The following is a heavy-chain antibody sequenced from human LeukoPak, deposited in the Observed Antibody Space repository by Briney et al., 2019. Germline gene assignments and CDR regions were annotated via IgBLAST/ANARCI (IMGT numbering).Heavy chain of an antibody. D-gene: IGHD4-23*01. CDR1: GSIISYY. CDR3: AGLRSTVAWASFDY. Sequence: SETLSLTCIVSGSIISYYWTWIRRPPGKGLEWIGHSYFTGNPNYNPSLKSRVTISVDPPKNQFSLKLTSVTAADTAVYYCAGLRSTVAWASFDYWGQGILVTVSS. CDR2: SYFTGNP. V-gene: IGHV4-59*08. J-gene: IGHJ4*02.